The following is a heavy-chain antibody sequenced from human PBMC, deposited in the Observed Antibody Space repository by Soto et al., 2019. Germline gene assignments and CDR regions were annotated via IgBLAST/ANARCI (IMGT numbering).Heavy chain of an antibody. Sequence: PSETLSLTCAVYGGSFSGYYWSWIRQPPGKGLEWIGEINHSGSTNYNPSLKSRVTISVDTSKNQFSLKLSSVTAADTAVYYCARDTSSSWYSYYYYYYGMDVWGQGTTVTVSS. J-gene: IGHJ6*02. CDR3: ARDTSSSWYSYYYYYYGMDV. V-gene: IGHV4-34*01. CDR1: GGSFSGYY. CDR2: INHSGST. D-gene: IGHD6-13*01.